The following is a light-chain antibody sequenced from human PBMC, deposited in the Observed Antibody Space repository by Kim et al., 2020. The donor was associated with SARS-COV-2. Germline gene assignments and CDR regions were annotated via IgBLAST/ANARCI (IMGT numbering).Light chain of an antibody. CDR3: QVWDSGPYV. CDR1: NIGSKN. J-gene: IGLJ1*01. Sequence: SLALGQTGKITCAGKNIGSKNVHWYQQKPGQAPVVVIYRDNDRPSGIPERFSGSNSGNTATLTISRAQAGDEADYYCQVWDSGPYVFGTGTKVTVL. V-gene: IGLV3-9*01. CDR2: RDN.